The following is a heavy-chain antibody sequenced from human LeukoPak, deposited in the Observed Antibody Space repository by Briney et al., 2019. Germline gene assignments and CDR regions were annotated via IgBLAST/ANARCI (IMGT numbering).Heavy chain of an antibody. V-gene: IGHV3-66*01. J-gene: IGHJ6*02. CDR1: GFTVSSYY. CDR2: MYSGGST. D-gene: IGHD4-11*01. CDR3: ARSYSNHLFGMDV. Sequence: GGSLRLSCAASGFTVSSYYMTWVRQAPGKGLEWVSVMYSGGSTYYADSVKGRVAISRDNSQNTVFLQMNSVRVEDTAVYYCARSYSNHLFGMDVWGQGTAVTVSS.